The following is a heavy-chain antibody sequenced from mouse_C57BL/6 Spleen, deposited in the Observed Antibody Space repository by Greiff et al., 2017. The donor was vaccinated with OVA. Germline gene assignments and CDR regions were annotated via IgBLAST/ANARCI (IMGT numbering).Heavy chain of an antibody. CDR1: GYTFTSYW. J-gene: IGHJ2*01. CDR3: ARSEITTVVFDY. D-gene: IGHD1-1*01. Sequence: VQLQQPGAELVRPGSSVKLSCKASGYTFTSYWMHWVKQRPIQGLEWIGNIDPSDSETHYNQKFKDKATLTVDKSSSTAYMQLSSLTSEDSAVYYCARSEITTVVFDYWGQGTTLTVSS. CDR2: IDPSDSET. V-gene: IGHV1-52*01.